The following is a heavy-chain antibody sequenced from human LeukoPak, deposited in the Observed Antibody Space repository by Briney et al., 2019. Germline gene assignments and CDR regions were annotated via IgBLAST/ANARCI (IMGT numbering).Heavy chain of an antibody. V-gene: IGHV3-20*04. CDR3: ARGATSDFYYMDV. CDR2: VNWNGAKM. J-gene: IGHJ6*03. Sequence: PGGSLRLSCAASGFSFDDYALNWVRQVPGKGLEWVAGVNWNGAKMGYADSVKGRFTMSRDNAKNSLFLQMNNLRAEDSALYYCARGATSDFYYMDVWGKGTTVTVSS. CDR1: GFSFDDYA.